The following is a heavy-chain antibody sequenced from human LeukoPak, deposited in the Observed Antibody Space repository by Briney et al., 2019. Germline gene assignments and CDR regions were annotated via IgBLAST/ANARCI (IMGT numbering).Heavy chain of an antibody. CDR3: ARDTDSSSWFRRFDP. CDR2: IYYSGST. D-gene: IGHD6-13*01. J-gene: IGHJ5*02. CDR1: GDPMSRYY. Sequence: SETLSLTCTVSGDPMSRYYWSWIRQPPGKGLEWIGYIYYSGSTNYNPSLKSRVTISVDTSKNQFSLKLSSVTAADTAVYYCARDTDSSSWFRRFDPWGQGTLVTVSS. V-gene: IGHV4-59*01.